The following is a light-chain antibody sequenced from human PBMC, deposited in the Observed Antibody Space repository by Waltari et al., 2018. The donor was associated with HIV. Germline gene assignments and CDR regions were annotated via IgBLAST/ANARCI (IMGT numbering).Light chain of an antibody. V-gene: IGLV2-14*03. CDR1: TSGLTFYNY. J-gene: IGLJ2*01. CDR2: DVS. CDR3: ASYTGSNTLA. Sequence: QSALTQPASVSGSPGHPITIPCTGSTSGLTFYNYVPFSYVSWYQQHPGGVPKLIIFDVSKRPSGVSDRFSGSQSGTTASLTISGLQTEDAAHYYCASYTGSNTLAFGGGTKVTV.